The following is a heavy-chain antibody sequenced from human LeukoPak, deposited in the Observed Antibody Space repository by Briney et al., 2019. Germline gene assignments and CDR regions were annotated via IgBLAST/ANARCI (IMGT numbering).Heavy chain of an antibody. CDR3: ARLASSSWPLYYYYGMDV. V-gene: IGHV1-8*01. CDR1: GYSFTSYD. J-gene: IGHJ6*02. D-gene: IGHD6-13*01. CDR2: MKPNNGNT. Sequence: GASVKVSCKASGYSFTSYDINWVRQATGQGLEWMGWMKPNNGNTGYAQKFQGRVTMTRSTSISTAYMELSSLRSEDTAVYYCARLASSSWPLYYYYGMDVWGQGTTLTVSS.